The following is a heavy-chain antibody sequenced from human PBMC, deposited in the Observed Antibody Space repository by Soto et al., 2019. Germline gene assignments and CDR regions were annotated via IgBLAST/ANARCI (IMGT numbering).Heavy chain of an antibody. J-gene: IGHJ5*02. D-gene: IGHD2-15*01. V-gene: IGHV1-8*01. CDR2: MNHNSGNT. CDR1: GYTFTSYD. CDR3: ARGWVVVAATWFDP. Sequence: QVQLVQSGAEVKKPGASVKVSCKASGYTFTSYDINWVRQATGQGLEWMGWMNHNSGNTGYAQKFQGRVTMTRNTSISTAYMELSRLRSEDTAVYYCARGWVVVAATWFDPWGQGTLVTVSS.